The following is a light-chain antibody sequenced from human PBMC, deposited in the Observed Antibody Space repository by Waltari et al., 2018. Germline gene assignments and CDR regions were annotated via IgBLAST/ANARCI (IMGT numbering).Light chain of an antibody. CDR3: QQYDKWLMYT. CDR1: QSGGNN. V-gene: IGKV3-15*01. J-gene: IGKJ2*01. CDR2: GAS. Sequence: EVMMTQSPATLSVSPGERATLSCRASQSGGNNLAWFPERPGQAPRLLIFGASTRATCIPARFTGSGSGTEFTLTISSLQSEDFAVYYCQQYDKWLMYTFGQGTKVEVK.